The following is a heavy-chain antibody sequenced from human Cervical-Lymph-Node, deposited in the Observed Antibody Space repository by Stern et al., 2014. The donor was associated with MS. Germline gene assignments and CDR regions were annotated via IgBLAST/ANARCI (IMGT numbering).Heavy chain of an antibody. J-gene: IGHJ6*02. Sequence: EVQLVESGGGLVQPGRSLRLSCAASGFTFDDHAMHWVRQAPGKGLEWVSGISWSSDAVAYADSVKGRFTISRDNAKNSLYLQMSSLRAEDTAFYYCAKDLLGGITGQYFGLDVWGQGTTVTVSS. CDR1: GFTFDDHA. V-gene: IGHV3-9*01. CDR2: ISWSSDAV. D-gene: IGHD1-14*01. CDR3: AKDLLGGITGQYFGLDV.